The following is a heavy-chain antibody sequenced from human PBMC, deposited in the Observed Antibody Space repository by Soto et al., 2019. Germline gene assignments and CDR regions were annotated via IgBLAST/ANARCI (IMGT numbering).Heavy chain of an antibody. CDR1: GFTFSDYY. CDR2: ITTSSSYT. CDR3: ARDMNSGTYHDY. Sequence: QVQLVESGGGLVKPGGSLRLSCAASGFTFSDYYMSWTRQAPGKGLEWVSYITTSSSYTNYADSVKGRFTISRDNAKNSLYLQMNGLRAEDTAVYYCARDMNSGTYHDYWGQGTLVTVSS. V-gene: IGHV3-11*06. J-gene: IGHJ4*02. D-gene: IGHD1-26*01.